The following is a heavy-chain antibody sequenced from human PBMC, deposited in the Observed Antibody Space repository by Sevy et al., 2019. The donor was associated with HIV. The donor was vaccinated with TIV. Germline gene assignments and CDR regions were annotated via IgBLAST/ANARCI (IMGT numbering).Heavy chain of an antibody. CDR1: GYTLNEFS. J-gene: IGHJ4*02. Sequence: ASVKVSCKVSGYTLNEFSMHWVRQAPGKGLEWMTTFDPEDGDPEDGKTIYAQKFLGRVTVTEDTSTDTAYMELSSLRSEDTAVYYCATTMDYYDSSGYPFDYWGQGTLVTVSS. CDR3: ATTMDYYDSSGYPFDY. D-gene: IGHD3-22*01. V-gene: IGHV1-24*01. CDR2: FDPEDGDPEDGKT.